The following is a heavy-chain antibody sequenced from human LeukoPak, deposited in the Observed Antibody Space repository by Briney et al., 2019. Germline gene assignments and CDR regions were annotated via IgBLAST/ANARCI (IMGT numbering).Heavy chain of an antibody. Sequence: GGSLRLSCAASGFTFDNYRMSWVRQAPGKGLEWVSTVNADGGNTYYADSVKGRFTISRDNSKNTLYLQMNSLRAEDTAVYYCAKTSSITIFGVVGFDYWGQGTLVTVSS. J-gene: IGHJ4*02. V-gene: IGHV3-23*01. D-gene: IGHD3-3*01. CDR3: AKTSSITIFGVVGFDY. CDR2: VNADGGNT. CDR1: GFTFDNYR.